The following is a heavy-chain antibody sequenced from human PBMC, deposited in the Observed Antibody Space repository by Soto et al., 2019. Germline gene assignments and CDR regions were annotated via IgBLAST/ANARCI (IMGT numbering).Heavy chain of an antibody. Sequence: GGSLRLSCAASGFTFSDYYMNWIRQAPGKGLEWISYISGGGGSTIYYTDSVKGRFTISRDNAKKSLYLDMNSLRAEDTAVYFCARGRGYYDSSGYDFWGQGTLVTVSS. D-gene: IGHD3-22*01. V-gene: IGHV3-11*01. J-gene: IGHJ4*02. CDR1: GFTFSDYY. CDR3: ARGRGYYDSSGYDF. CDR2: ISGGGGSTI.